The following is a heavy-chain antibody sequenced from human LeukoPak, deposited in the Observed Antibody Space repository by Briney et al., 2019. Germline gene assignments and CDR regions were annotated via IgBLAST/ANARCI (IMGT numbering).Heavy chain of an antibody. J-gene: IGHJ4*02. Sequence: ASVKVSCKASGGTFSSYAISLVRQAPGQGLEWMGRMIPILGIANYAQKFQGRVTITADKSTSTAYMELSSLRSEDTAVYYCARVVDDSRSDYFDYWGQGTLVTVSS. CDR1: GGTFSSYA. CDR3: ARVVDDSRSDYFDY. D-gene: IGHD3-22*01. CDR2: MIPILGIA. V-gene: IGHV1-69*04.